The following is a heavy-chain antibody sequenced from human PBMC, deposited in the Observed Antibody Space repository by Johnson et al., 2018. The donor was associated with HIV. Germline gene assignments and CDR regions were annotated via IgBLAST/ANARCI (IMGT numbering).Heavy chain of an antibody. V-gene: IGHV3-23*04. CDR2: ISGSGGDT. CDR1: GFTFSNYA. J-gene: IGHJ3*02. D-gene: IGHD6-13*01. Sequence: VQLVESGGGLVQPGGSLRLSCAASGFTFSNYAMTWVRQAPGKGLEWVSDISGSGGDTYYADCVKGRFTISRDNAKNSLYLQMNSLRAEDTALYYCAKEGAAVIHFDIWGQGTMVTVSS. CDR3: AKEGAAVIHFDI.